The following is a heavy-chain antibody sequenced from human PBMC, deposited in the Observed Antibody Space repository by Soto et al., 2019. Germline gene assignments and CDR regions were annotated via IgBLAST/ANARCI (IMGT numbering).Heavy chain of an antibody. J-gene: IGHJ5*02. Sequence: QITLKESGPTLVKPTQTLTLTCTFSGFSLSTSGVGVGWIRQPPGKALEWLALIYWDDDKRYSPSLKSRLTINKDTSKNQVVLTMTNMDPVDTSTYYCANSWYWSGGICYYSHRFDPWGQGTLVTVSS. CDR1: GFSLSTSGVG. CDR3: ANSWYWSGGICYYSHRFDP. D-gene: IGHD2-15*01. V-gene: IGHV2-5*02. CDR2: IYWDDDK.